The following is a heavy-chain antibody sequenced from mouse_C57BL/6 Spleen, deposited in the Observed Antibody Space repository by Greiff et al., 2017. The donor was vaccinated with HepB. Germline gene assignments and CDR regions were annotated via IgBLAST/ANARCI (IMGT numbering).Heavy chain of an antibody. CDR3: ARGGAQFLYAMDY. J-gene: IGHJ4*01. CDR1: GYTFTSYT. V-gene: IGHV1-4*01. CDR2: INPSSGYT. Sequence: QVQLQQSGAELARPGASVKMSCKASGYTFTSYTMHWVKQRPGQGLEWIGYINPSSGYTKYNQKFKDKATLTADKSSSTAYMQLSSLTSEDSAVYYCARGGAQFLYAMDYWGQGTSVTVSS.